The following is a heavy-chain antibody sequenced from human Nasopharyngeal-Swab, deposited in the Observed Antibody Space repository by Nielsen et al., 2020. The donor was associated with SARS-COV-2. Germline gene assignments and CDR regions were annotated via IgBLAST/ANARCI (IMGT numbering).Heavy chain of an antibody. CDR3: AHSSYSLWGTYYPFDY. CDR1: GFSLSTSGVG. CDR2: IYWDDDK. D-gene: IGHD1-26*01. Sequence: SGPTLVKPTQTLTLTCTFSGFSLSTSGVGVGWIRQPPGKALEWLALIYWDDDKRYSPSLKSRLTITKDTSKNQVVLTMTNMDPVDTATYYCAHSSYSLWGTYYPFDYWGQGTLVTVSS. V-gene: IGHV2-5*02. J-gene: IGHJ4*02.